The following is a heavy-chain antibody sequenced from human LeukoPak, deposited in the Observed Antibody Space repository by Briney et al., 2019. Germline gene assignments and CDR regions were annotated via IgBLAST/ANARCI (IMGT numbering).Heavy chain of an antibody. D-gene: IGHD4-11*01. CDR3: AKVFSTATTGREGYYFDY. V-gene: IGHV3-23*01. CDR2: ISVGGTST. CDR1: GFTFSSYA. J-gene: IGHJ4*02. Sequence: GGSLRLSCAVSGFTFSSYAMSWVRQAPGKGLEWVSAISVGGTSTYYADSVKGRFTISRDNSKNTLYLQMNSLRAEDTAIYYCAKVFSTATTGREGYYFDYWGQGTLVTVSS.